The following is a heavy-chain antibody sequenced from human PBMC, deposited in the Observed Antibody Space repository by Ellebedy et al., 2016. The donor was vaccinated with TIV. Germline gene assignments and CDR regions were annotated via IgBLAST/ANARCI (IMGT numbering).Heavy chain of an antibody. V-gene: IGHV3-23*01. D-gene: IGHD3-22*01. CDR1: GFTFSSYW. CDR3: AKAITMIVVVTLFDY. CDR2: ISGSGGST. J-gene: IGHJ4*02. Sequence: GESLKISXAASGFTFSSYWMSWVRQAPGKGLEWVSAISGSGGSTYYADSVKGRFTISRDNSKNTLYLQMNSLRAEDTAVYYCAKAITMIVVVTLFDYWGQGTLVTVSS.